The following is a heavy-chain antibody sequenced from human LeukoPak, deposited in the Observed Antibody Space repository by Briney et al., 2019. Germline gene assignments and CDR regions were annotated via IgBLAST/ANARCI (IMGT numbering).Heavy chain of an antibody. Sequence: GGSLRLSCAASGFTFDDYAMSWVRQAPGKGLEWVSAISGSGGSTYYADSVKGRFTISRDNSKNTLYLQMNSLRAEDTAVYYCAKDLRYYDSSGYLPDAFDIWGQGTMVTVSS. CDR2: ISGSGGST. CDR1: GFTFDDYA. D-gene: IGHD3-22*01. CDR3: AKDLRYYDSSGYLPDAFDI. V-gene: IGHV3-23*01. J-gene: IGHJ3*02.